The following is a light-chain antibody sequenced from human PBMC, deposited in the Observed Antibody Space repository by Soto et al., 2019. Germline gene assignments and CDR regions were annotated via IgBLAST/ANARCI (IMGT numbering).Light chain of an antibody. CDR2: GAS. CDR1: QSVSSD. V-gene: IGKV3-15*01. CDR3: QQYNNWPWT. Sequence: EIVLTQSPGTLSLSQGERATLSCRASQSVSSDLAWYQQKPGQAPRLLIYGASTRATGIPARFSGSGSGTEFTLTISSLQSEDFAVYYCQQYNNWPWTFGQGTKVDIK. J-gene: IGKJ1*01.